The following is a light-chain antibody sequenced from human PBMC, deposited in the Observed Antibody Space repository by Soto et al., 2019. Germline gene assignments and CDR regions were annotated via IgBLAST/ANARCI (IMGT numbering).Light chain of an antibody. CDR3: QQYNNWLYT. J-gene: IGKJ2*01. V-gene: IGKV3-15*01. CDR2: GAS. Sequence: IVMTQSPATLSVSPGERATLSCRASESVSSDLAWFQQKPGQAPRLLIYGASTRATDIPARFSGSGSGTEFTLTISSLQSEDFAVYYCQQYNNWLYTFGQGTKLEIK. CDR1: ESVSSD.